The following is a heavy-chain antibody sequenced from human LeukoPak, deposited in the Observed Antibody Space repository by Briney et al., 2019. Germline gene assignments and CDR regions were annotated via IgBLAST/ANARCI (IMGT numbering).Heavy chain of an antibody. J-gene: IGHJ4*02. CDR1: GFTFSSYG. Sequence: SGGSLRLSCAASGFTFSSYGMHWVRQAPGKGLEWVAFIRYDGSNKYYADSVKGRFTISRDNSKNTLYLQMNSLRAEDTAVYYCARPIDSSWSFDYWGQGTLVTVSS. V-gene: IGHV3-30*02. CDR2: IRYDGSNK. CDR3: ARPIDSSWSFDY. D-gene: IGHD6-13*01.